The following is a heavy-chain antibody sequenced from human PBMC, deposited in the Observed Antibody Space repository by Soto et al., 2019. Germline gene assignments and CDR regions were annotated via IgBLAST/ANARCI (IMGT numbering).Heavy chain of an antibody. CDR3: AKDILWGQSDY. CDR2: INTDGTNT. CDR1: GFTFSRYW. Sequence: EVQLVESGGGLVQPGGSLRLSCAVSGFTFSRYWMHWFRQDPGNGLVWVSSINTDGTNTQYADSVRGRFTVSRDNAKNTVYLQIISLRSEDTAVYYCAKDILWGQSDYWGQGTLVVVSS. V-gene: IGHV3-74*03. J-gene: IGHJ4*02. D-gene: IGHD2-15*01.